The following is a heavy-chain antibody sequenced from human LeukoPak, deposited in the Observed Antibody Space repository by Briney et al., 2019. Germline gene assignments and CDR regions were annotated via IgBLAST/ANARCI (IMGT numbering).Heavy chain of an antibody. CDR2: ISAYNGNT. J-gene: IGHJ4*02. CDR1: GYTFTSYG. V-gene: IGHV1-18*01. CDR3: ARDHLVRGPRGTSHTKTVAGTI. Sequence: ASVKVSCKASGYTFTSYGISWVRQAPGQGREWMGWISAYNGNTNYAQKLQGRVTMTTDTSTSTAYMELRSLRSDDTAVYYCARDHLVRGPRGTSHTKTVAGTIWGQGTLVTVSS. D-gene: IGHD6-19*01.